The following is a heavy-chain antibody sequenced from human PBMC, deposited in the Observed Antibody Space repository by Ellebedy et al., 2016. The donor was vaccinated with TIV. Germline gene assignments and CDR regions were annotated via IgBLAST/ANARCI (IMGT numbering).Heavy chain of an antibody. J-gene: IGHJ6*02. CDR3: ARSGTAAGTTGMDV. Sequence: SETLSLTCAVYGGSFSGYYWSWIRQPPGKGLEWIGEINHSGSTNYNPSLKSRVTISVDTSKNQFSLKLSSVTAADTAVYYCARSGTAAGTTGMDVWGQGTTVTVSS. V-gene: IGHV4-34*01. D-gene: IGHD6-13*01. CDR2: INHSGST. CDR1: GGSFSGYY.